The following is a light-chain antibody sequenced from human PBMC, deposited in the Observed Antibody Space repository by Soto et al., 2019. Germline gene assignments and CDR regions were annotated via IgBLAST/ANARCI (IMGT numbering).Light chain of an antibody. J-gene: IGKJ1*01. CDR2: DAS. Sequence: EGGLTQSGATRSGSAGGRRCLSYRASQSVSTYLAWYQQRPGQAPRLLMYDASRRATGIPDRFSGSGSGTDFTLTSTALEPEDLALYYCQQYGNLVWTLGQGTKVDIK. CDR1: QSVSTY. V-gene: IGKV3D-20*02. CDR3: QQYGNLVWT.